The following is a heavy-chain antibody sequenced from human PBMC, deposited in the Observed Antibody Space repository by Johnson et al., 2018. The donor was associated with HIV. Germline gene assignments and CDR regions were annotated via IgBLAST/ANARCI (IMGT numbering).Heavy chain of an antibody. CDR2: LKSKTDGGTT. D-gene: IGHD1-26*01. V-gene: IGHV3-15*01. CDR3: AKDLFRWELLPRAFDI. Sequence: VQLVESGGDLVKPGGSLRLSCAASGFTFTNAWMNWVRQAPGKGLEWVGRLKSKTDGGTTAYAAPVTGRFTISRDDSKNTLYLQINSLRAEDTALDYCAKDLFRWELLPRAFDIWGQGTMVTVSS. J-gene: IGHJ3*02. CDR1: GFTFTNAW.